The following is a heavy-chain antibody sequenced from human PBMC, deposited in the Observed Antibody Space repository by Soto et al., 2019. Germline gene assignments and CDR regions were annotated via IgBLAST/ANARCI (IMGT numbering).Heavy chain of an antibody. CDR3: ARQDLTGTRTYYFDY. J-gene: IGHJ4*02. CDR2: IYPGDSDT. CDR1: GYSFTSSW. Sequence: GEPLKISCKGSGYSFTSSWIGWLRQMPGKVLEWMGIIYPGDSDTRYSPSFQGQVTISADTSISTAYLQWSSLKTSDTAMYYCARQDLTGTRTYYFDYWGQGTLVTVSS. D-gene: IGHD1-20*01. V-gene: IGHV5-51*01.